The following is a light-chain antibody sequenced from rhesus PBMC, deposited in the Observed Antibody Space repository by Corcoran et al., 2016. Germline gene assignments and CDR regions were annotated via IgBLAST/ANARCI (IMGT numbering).Light chain of an antibody. CDR2: GCS. J-gene: IGKJ1*01. CDR1: QSLLHTDVYTY. Sequence: DIVMTQTPLSLPVTPGEPASISCRSSQSLLHTDVYTYLDWYLQKPGQSPPLLIYGCSNRASGVPDRCSGSGSGTDCTLKIRKVEAEDVGVYYCMQQKALPPTFGQGTKVEIK. V-gene: IGKV2-61*01. CDR3: MQQKALPPT.